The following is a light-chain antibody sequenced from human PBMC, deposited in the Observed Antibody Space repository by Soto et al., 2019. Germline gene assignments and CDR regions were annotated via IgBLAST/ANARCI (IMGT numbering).Light chain of an antibody. CDR2: DVS. Sequence: QSALTQPRSVSGSPGQSVTISCTGTSSDVGAYSYVSWYQQHPAKAPNLMIYDVSKRPSGVPDRFSGSKSGNTASLTISGLQAEDEGDYYCCSYANSAYVFGTGTKVTVL. CDR1: SSDVGAYSY. J-gene: IGLJ1*01. V-gene: IGLV2-11*01. CDR3: CSYANSAYV.